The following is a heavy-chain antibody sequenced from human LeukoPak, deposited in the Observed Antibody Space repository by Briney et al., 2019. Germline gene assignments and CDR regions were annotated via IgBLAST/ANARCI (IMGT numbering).Heavy chain of an antibody. Sequence: GGSLRLSCAASGFTFSDYIMNWVRQTPGKGPEWVSSISSSSTTIYYADSVKGRFTISRDDAKGSLYLQMNGLRAEDTAVYYCARAYFYETGGFSYRPFDYWGQGALVTVSS. D-gene: IGHD2-8*02. CDR2: ISSSSTTI. J-gene: IGHJ4*02. CDR1: GFTFSDYI. CDR3: ARAYFYETGGFSYRPFDY. V-gene: IGHV3-21*01.